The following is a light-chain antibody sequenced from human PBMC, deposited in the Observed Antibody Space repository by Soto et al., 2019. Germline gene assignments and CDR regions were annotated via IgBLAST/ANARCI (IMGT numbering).Light chain of an antibody. CDR1: QSVLYSSNNTNY. J-gene: IGKJ4*01. Sequence: DIVMTQSPDSLAVSLGERATINCKSSQSVLYSSNNTNYLAWYQQKPGQPPKLLIYWASTRESGVPDRFSGSGSETDFTLTISSLQAEDVAVYYCQQYYGPPFTFGGGTKVEIK. V-gene: IGKV4-1*01. CDR3: QQYYGPPFT. CDR2: WAS.